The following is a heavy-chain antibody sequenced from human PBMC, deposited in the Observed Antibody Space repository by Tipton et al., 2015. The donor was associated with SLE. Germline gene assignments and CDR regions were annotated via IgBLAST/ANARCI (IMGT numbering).Heavy chain of an antibody. CDR2: IYFSGTT. V-gene: IGHV4-39*07. D-gene: IGHD6-6*01. CDR1: GGSISSSSYY. Sequence: TLSLTCTVSGGSISSSSYYWGWIRQPPGKGLEWIGSIYFSGTTYYNPSLKSRLIMTVDTSKNQFSLKLTSVTAADTAVYYCARLAQEGHFDYWGQGTLVTVSS. J-gene: IGHJ4*02. CDR3: ARLAQEGHFDY.